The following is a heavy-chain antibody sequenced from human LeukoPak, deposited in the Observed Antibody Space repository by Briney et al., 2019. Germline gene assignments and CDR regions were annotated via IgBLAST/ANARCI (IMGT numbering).Heavy chain of an antibody. CDR3: ARGLYSSSLLDY. Sequence: ASVKVSCKASGYTFTSYDINWVRQAPGQGLEWMGWMNPNSGNTGYAQRFQGRVAMTWNTSISTAYMDLSSLRSEDSAVYYCARGLYSSSLLDYWGQGTLVTVSS. CDR2: MNPNSGNT. V-gene: IGHV1-8*01. D-gene: IGHD6-6*01. CDR1: GYTFTSYD. J-gene: IGHJ4*02.